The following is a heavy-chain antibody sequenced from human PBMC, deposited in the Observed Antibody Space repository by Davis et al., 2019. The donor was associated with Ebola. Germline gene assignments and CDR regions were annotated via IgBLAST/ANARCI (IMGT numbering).Heavy chain of an antibody. CDR3: AREYCSSITCLNWFDP. D-gene: IGHD2-2*01. CDR1: GGSITSSNW. Sequence: MPSETLSLTCAVSGGSITSSNWWSWVRQPPGKGLEWIGEISHIGRTNYNPSLKSRVTISVDKSKNQFSLRLSSVTAADTAVYYCAREYCSSITCLNWFDPWGQGTLVTVSS. CDR2: ISHIGRT. V-gene: IGHV4-4*02. J-gene: IGHJ5*02.